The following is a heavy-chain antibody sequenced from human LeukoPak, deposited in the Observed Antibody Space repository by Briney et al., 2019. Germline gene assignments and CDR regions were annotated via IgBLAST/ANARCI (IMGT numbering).Heavy chain of an antibody. CDR3: AKLDWGGSRYGYFDS. CDR1: GFTFSSYA. D-gene: IGHD5-18*01. Sequence: GGSLRLSCAASGFTFSSYAMSWVRQAPGKGLEWVSAISGSGGSTYYADSVKGRFTISRDNSKNTLYLQMNSLRAEDTAVYYCAKLDWGGSRYGYFDSWGQGTLVTVSS. V-gene: IGHV3-23*01. CDR2: ISGSGGST. J-gene: IGHJ4*02.